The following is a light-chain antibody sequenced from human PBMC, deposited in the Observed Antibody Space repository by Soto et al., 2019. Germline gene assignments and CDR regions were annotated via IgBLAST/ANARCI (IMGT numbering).Light chain of an antibody. Sequence: EIVFTQSPVTLSLSPVERATLSCSASQSVSNNYLAWYQQKPGQAPRLLIYGASNRATGIPDRFSGSGSGTDFTLTISRLEPEDFAVYYCQQYGSSPPITFGQGTRLEIK. V-gene: IGKV3-20*01. J-gene: IGKJ5*01. CDR3: QQYGSSPPIT. CDR1: QSVSNNY. CDR2: GAS.